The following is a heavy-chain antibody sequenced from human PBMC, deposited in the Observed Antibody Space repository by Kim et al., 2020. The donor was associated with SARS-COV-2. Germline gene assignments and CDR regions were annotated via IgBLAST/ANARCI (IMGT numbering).Heavy chain of an antibody. CDR2: IWYDGSNK. Sequence: GGSLRLSCAASGFTFSSYGMHWVRQAPGKGLEWVAVIWYDGSNKYYADSVKGRFTISRDNSKNTLYLQMNSLRAEDTAVYYCARDLAISADMDVWGQGTTVTVSS. J-gene: IGHJ6*02. CDR3: ARDLAISADMDV. V-gene: IGHV3-33*01. D-gene: IGHD3-3*01. CDR1: GFTFSSYG.